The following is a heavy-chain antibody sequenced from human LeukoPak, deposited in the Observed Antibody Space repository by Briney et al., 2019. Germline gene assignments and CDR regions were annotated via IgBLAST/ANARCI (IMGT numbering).Heavy chain of an antibody. CDR1: GGSISSGSYY. CDR3: ARAEDDYVWGSYRYY. Sequence: PSQTLTLTCTVSGGSISSGSYYWSWIRQPAGKGLEWIGRIYTSGSTNYNPSLKSRVTISVDTSKNQFSLKLSSVTAADTAVYYCARAEDDYVWGSYRYYWGQGTLVTVSS. D-gene: IGHD3-16*02. CDR2: IYTSGST. V-gene: IGHV4-61*02. J-gene: IGHJ4*02.